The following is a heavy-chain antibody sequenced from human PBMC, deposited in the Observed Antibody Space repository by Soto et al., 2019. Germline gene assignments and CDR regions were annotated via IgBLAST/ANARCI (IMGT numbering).Heavy chain of an antibody. V-gene: IGHV3-64*01. D-gene: IGHD3-16*01. CDR3: ARERGGYYCDS. Sequence: DVQLVESGGGLVQPGGSLRLSCAASGFTFSPYTMHWVRQAPGKGLEFVSAITNGDNTYYANSVKGRFTMSRDNSKNMLYLQMDSVRTEDTAVYYCARERGGYYCDSWGQGTLVTVSS. J-gene: IGHJ4*02. CDR2: ITNGDNT. CDR1: GFTFSPYT.